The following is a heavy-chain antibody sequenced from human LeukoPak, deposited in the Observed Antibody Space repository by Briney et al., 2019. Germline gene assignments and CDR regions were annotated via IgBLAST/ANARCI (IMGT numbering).Heavy chain of an antibody. CDR3: ARDPLGSGYYGNYYGMDV. CDR1: GHSISSYY. J-gene: IGHJ6*02. V-gene: IGHV4-59*01. CDR2: IYYSGST. Sequence: PSETLSLTCTVSGHSISSYYWSWIRQPPGKGLEWLGYIYYSGSTNYNPSLKSRVTISVDTSKNQFSLKLSSVTAADTAVYYCARDPLGSGYYGNYYGMDVWGQGTTVTVSS. D-gene: IGHD3-3*01.